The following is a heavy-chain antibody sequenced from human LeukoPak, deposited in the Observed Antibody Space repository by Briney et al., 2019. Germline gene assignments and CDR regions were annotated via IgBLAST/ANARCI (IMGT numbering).Heavy chain of an antibody. CDR3: TRITMVRRAFDY. J-gene: IGHJ4*02. CDR1: GFTFSSYS. V-gene: IGHV3-49*04. Sequence: GGSLRLSCAASGFTFSSYSMNWVRQAPGKGLEWVGFIRSKAYGGTTEYAASVKGRFTISRDDSKSIAYLQMNSLKTEDTAVYYCTRITMVRRAFDYWGQGTLVTVSS. CDR2: IRSKAYGGTT. D-gene: IGHD3-10*01.